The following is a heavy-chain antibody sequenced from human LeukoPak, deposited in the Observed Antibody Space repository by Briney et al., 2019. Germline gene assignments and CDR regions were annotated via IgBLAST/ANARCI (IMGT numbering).Heavy chain of an antibody. CDR2: IYYSGST. D-gene: IGHD3-10*01. J-gene: IGHJ6*04. CDR3: ARVRYGSGSYH. V-gene: IGHV4-39*07. CDR1: GGSISSSSYY. Sequence: SETLSLTCTVSGGSISSSSYYWGWIRQPPGKGLEWIGSIYYSGSTYYNPSLKSRGTISVDTSKNQFSLKLSSVTAADTAVYYCARVRYGSGSYHWGKGTTVTVSS.